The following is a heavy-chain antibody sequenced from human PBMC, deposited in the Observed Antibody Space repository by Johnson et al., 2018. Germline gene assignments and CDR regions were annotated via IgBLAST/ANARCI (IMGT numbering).Heavy chain of an antibody. J-gene: IGHJ5*02. D-gene: IGHD3-22*01. Sequence: QVQLVQSGGGVVQPGTSLRLSCAASGFIFSSYDFHWVRQAPGKGLEWVSVISFDGTVPYYADSLRGRFTISRDNSKIMVYLQINSLRAEDTAVYYCAGDSYYFDSSGSPHPFDPWGQGTLVTVSS. CDR2: ISFDGTVP. CDR1: GFIFSSYD. CDR3: AGDSYYFDSSGSPHPFDP. V-gene: IGHV3-30*03.